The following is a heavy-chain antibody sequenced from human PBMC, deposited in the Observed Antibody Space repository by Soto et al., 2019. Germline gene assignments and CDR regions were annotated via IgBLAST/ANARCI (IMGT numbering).Heavy chain of an antibody. CDR1: GYSISSGSY. Sequence: PSETLSLTCTVSGYSISSGSYWGWIRQPPGKGPEWIASIYHGGTTFYNPSLKSRVTVSVDKSNNQFSLQLRSVTAADTAVYYCAKAHVTAVAGSTFGYCGHGTLVTVS. CDR3: AKAHVTAVAGSTFGY. CDR2: IYHGGTT. J-gene: IGHJ4*01. V-gene: IGHV4-38-2*02. D-gene: IGHD6-19*01.